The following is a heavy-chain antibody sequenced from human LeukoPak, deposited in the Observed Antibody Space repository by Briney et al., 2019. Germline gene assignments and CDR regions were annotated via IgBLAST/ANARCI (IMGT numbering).Heavy chain of an antibody. CDR1: GFTFSSYG. CDR3: AREGYGGDDAFDI. V-gene: IGHV3-23*01. D-gene: IGHD4-23*01. Sequence: GGSLRLSCAASGFTFSSYGMSWVRQAPGKGLEWVSAISGSGGSTYYADSVKGRFTISRDNSKNSLYLEMSSLRVEDTAVYYCAREGYGGDDAFDIWGQGTMVTVSS. J-gene: IGHJ3*02. CDR2: ISGSGGST.